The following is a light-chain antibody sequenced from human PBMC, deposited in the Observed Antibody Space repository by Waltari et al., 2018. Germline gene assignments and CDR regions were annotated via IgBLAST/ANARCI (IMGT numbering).Light chain of an antibody. CDR3: SSQSSDNVVL. Sequence: QSALTQPASVSGSPGQSITISCTGTSSDVGGYNFVSWYQDHPGQAPKVIIYDVSDRPSGISERFSGSKSGNTASLTISGLQAEDEADYYCSSQSSDNVVLFGGGTKLTVL. CDR1: SSDVGGYNF. CDR2: DVS. J-gene: IGLJ2*01. V-gene: IGLV2-14*03.